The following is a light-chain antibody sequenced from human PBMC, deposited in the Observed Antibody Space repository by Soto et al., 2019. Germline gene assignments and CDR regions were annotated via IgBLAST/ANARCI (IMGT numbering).Light chain of an antibody. CDR2: DAA. CDR1: QDIKNY. Sequence: IEMTQSPSALSASAGDRVTITCQASQDIKNYLIWYQQNPGRAPKLLIYDAASLGTGVSSWFSGSASGTNFTLTISSLQPEDVATYYCQQVDSVPCTFGQGTKLEIK. V-gene: IGKV1-33*01. J-gene: IGKJ2*02. CDR3: QQVDSVPCT.